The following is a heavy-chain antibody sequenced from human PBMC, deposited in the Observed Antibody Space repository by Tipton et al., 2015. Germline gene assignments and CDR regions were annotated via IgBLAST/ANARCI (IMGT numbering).Heavy chain of an antibody. J-gene: IGHJ6*02. Sequence: TLSLTCTVSGGSVSTKNYYWSWIRQPPGKGLEWIGYIYYSGSTKYNPSLKSRVTISADTSKNQFSLKLSSVTAADTAVYYCARDRRVRGVIYPSFYYYGMDVWGQGTTVTVSS. V-gene: IGHV4-61*01. CDR3: ARDRRVRGVIYPSFYYYGMDV. CDR1: GGSVSTKNYY. CDR2: IYYSGST. D-gene: IGHD3-10*01.